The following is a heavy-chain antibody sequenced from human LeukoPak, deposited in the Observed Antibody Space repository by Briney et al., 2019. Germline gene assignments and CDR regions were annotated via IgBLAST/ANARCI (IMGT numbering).Heavy chain of an antibody. Sequence: GRSLRLPCAASGFTFSSYAMHWLRRAPGKGLEGVALIWYDGSNKYYTDSVKGRFTISRDNSKNTLYLQMNSLRAEDTAVYYCARGKCGGDCYSDYWGQGTLVTVSS. CDR3: ARGKCGGDCYSDY. V-gene: IGHV3-33*01. CDR2: IWYDGSNK. J-gene: IGHJ4*02. CDR1: GFTFSSYA. D-gene: IGHD2-21*02.